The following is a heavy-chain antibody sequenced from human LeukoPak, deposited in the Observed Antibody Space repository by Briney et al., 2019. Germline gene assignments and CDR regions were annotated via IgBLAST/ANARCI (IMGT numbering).Heavy chain of an antibody. CDR3: AIGGPNTPFES. V-gene: IGHV3-7*01. CDR1: GFTFSSYW. J-gene: IGHJ4*02. CDR2: IKQDGSEK. D-gene: IGHD2-2*02. Sequence: GGSLRLSCAASGFTFSSYWMHWVRQAPGKGLEWVANIKQDGSEKYYVDSVKGRFTISRDNSKNTLYLQMNSLRTDDTAVYYCAIGGPNTPFESWGQGTLVTVSS.